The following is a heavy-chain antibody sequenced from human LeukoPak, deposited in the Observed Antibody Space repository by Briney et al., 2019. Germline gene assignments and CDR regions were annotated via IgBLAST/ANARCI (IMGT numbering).Heavy chain of an antibody. Sequence: SVKVSCKASGGTFSSYAISWVRQAPGQGLEWMGGIIPIFGTANYAQELQGRVTITADESTSTDYRELSSLRSGAPAAYYCARSAKEDGYPWGDYWGQGTLVTVSS. CDR1: GGTFSSYA. CDR3: ARSAKEDGYPWGDY. J-gene: IGHJ4*02. V-gene: IGHV1-69*01. D-gene: IGHD5-24*01. CDR2: IIPIFGTA.